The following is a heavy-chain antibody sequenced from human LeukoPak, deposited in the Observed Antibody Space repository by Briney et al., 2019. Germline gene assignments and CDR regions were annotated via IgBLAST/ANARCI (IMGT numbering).Heavy chain of an antibody. Sequence: GGSLRLSCAASGFTFSSYAMTWVRQAPGKGLEWVSAISGSGGSTYYADSVKGRFTISRDNSKSTLYLEMNSLRAEDTAVYYCAKGYSSAWYHFGYWGQGTLVTVSS. CDR2: ISGSGGST. D-gene: IGHD6-19*01. CDR1: GFTFSSYA. CDR3: AKGYSSAWYHFGY. V-gene: IGHV3-23*01. J-gene: IGHJ4*02.